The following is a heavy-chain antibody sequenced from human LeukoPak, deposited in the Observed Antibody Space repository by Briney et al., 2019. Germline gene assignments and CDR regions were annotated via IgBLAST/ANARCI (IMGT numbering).Heavy chain of an antibody. D-gene: IGHD3-22*01. Sequence: GESLKISCKGSGYSFTSYWIGWVRQMPGKGLEWMGIIYPGDSGTRYSPSFQGQVTISADKSISTAYLQWSSLKASDTAMYYCARRTYYDSSGYYVDYWGQGTLVTVSP. CDR3: ARRTYYDSSGYYVDY. CDR1: GYSFTSYW. J-gene: IGHJ4*02. CDR2: IYPGDSGT. V-gene: IGHV5-51*01.